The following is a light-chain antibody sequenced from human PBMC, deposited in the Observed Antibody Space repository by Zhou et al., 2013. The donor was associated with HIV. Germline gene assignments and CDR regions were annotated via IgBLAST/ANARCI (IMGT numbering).Light chain of an antibody. CDR2: DAS. J-gene: IGKJ5*01. Sequence: EIVLTQSPATLSLSPGERATLSCRASQSVSSYLAWYQQNPGQAPRLLIHDASNRATGIPARFSGSGSGTDFTLTISSLEPEDFAVYYCQHRKNWPITFGQGTRLEI. V-gene: IGKV3-11*01. CDR1: QSVSSY. CDR3: QHRKNWPIT.